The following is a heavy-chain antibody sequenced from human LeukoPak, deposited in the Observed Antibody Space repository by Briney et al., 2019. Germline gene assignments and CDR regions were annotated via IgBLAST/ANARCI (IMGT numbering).Heavy chain of an antibody. CDR2: ISGSGGST. J-gene: IGHJ4*02. D-gene: IGHD1-26*01. Sequence: GGSLRLSCAASGFTFSSYAMSWVRQGPGKGLEWVSAISGSGGSTYYADSVKGRFTISRDNSKNTLYLQMNSLRAEDTAVYYCAKAPLGAQYYFDYWGQGTLVTVSS. V-gene: IGHV3-23*01. CDR3: AKAPLGAQYYFDY. CDR1: GFTFSSYA.